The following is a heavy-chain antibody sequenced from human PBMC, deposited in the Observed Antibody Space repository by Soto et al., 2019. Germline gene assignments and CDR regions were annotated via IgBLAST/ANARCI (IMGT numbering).Heavy chain of an antibody. CDR3: SGRDYYYENSGYGGYFEF. Sequence: KPSETLSLTCAVSGGSISSGGYSWSWIRRPPGEGLEWIGDISHGGTTYYNPSLKSRVTISVDKSKNQISLRLSSVTAADTAVYYCSGRDYYYENSGYGGYFEFWGQGALVTVSS. CDR1: GGSISSGGYS. CDR2: ISHGGTT. D-gene: IGHD3-22*01. V-gene: IGHV4-30-2*01. J-gene: IGHJ4*03.